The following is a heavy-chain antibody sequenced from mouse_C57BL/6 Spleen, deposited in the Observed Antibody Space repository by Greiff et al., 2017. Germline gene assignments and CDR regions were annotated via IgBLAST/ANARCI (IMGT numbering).Heavy chain of an antibody. CDR3: AIQTAQATAWFAY. CDR2: IHPSDSDT. J-gene: IGHJ3*01. CDR1: GYTFTSYW. D-gene: IGHD3-2*02. V-gene: IGHV1-74*01. Sequence: QVQLPQPGAELVKPGASVKVSCKASGYTFTSYWMHWVKQRPGQGLEWIGRIHPSDSDTNYNQKFKGKATLTVDKSSSTAYMQLSSLTSEDSAVYDCAIQTAQATAWFAYWGQGTLVTVSA.